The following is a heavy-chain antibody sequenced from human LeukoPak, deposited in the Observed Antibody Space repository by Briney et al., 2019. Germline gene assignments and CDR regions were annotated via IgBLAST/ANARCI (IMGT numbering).Heavy chain of an antibody. V-gene: IGHV4-30-4*08. J-gene: IGHJ4*02. D-gene: IGHD2-2*01. Sequence: PSETLSLTCTVSGGSISSGDYYWSWIRQPPGKGLEWIGYIYYSGSTYYNPSLKSRVTISVDTSKNQFSLKLSSVTAADTAVYYCASPRYCSSTSCYFNYWGQGTLVTVSS. CDR1: GGSISSGDYY. CDR2: IYYSGST. CDR3: ASPRYCSSTSCYFNY.